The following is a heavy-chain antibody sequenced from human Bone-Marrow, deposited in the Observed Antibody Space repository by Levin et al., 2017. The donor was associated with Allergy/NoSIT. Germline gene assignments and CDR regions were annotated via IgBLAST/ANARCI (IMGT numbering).Heavy chain of an antibody. J-gene: IGHJ5*02. CDR1: GGSFSGYY. D-gene: IGHD3-16*01. Sequence: SETLSLTCAVYGGSFSGYYWSWIRQPPGKGLEWIGEINDSGSTNYNPSLKSRVTISVDTSKNQFSLKLSSVTAADTAVYYCARAPRGRALIGWFDPWGQGTLVTVSS. CDR2: INDSGST. CDR3: ARAPRGRALIGWFDP. V-gene: IGHV4-34*01.